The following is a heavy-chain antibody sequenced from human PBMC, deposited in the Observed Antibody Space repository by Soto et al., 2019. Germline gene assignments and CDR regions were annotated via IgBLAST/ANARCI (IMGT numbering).Heavy chain of an antibody. Sequence: QVQLLESGGGVVQPGRSLRLSCAASGFTFSSYAMHWVRQAPGKGLEWVAVISYDGNNKYYADSVKGRFTISRDNSKNTLYLHMNSLRPEDTAVYYCARDSRVNMIILLTPPDSWGQGTLVTVSS. J-gene: IGHJ5*02. CDR1: GFTFSSYA. CDR2: ISYDGNNK. V-gene: IGHV3-30-3*01. D-gene: IGHD3-22*01. CDR3: ARDSRVNMIILLTPPDS.